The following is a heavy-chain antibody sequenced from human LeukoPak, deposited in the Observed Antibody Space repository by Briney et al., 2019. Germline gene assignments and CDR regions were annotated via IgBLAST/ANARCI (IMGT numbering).Heavy chain of an antibody. CDR3: AKARGLIGGAFDI. D-gene: IGHD3-16*01. CDR1: GFTFSTYS. J-gene: IGHJ3*02. Sequence: PGGSLRLSCAASGFTFSTYSMNWVRQAPGKGLEWVSSISSSSSYIYYADSVKGRFTISRDNSKNSLYLQMNSLTTEDTALYYCAKARGLIGGAFDIWGQGTMVTVSS. V-gene: IGHV3-21*04. CDR2: ISSSSSYI.